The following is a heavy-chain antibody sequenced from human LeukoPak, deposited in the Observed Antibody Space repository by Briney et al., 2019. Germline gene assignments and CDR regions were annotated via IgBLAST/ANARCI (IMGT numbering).Heavy chain of an antibody. D-gene: IGHD5-12*01. CDR3: ARGLNPQATAFDI. CDR1: GFTFDDYA. Sequence: PGGSLRLSCAASGFTFDDYAMHWVRQAPGKGLEWVSGISWNSGSIGYADSVKGRFTISRDNAKNSLYLQMNSLRAEDTALYYCARGLNPQATAFDIWGQGTMVTVSS. V-gene: IGHV3-9*01. J-gene: IGHJ3*02. CDR2: ISWNSGSI.